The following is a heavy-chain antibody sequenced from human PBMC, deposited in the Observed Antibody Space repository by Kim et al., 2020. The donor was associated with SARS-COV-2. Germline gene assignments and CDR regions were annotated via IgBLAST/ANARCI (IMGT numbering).Heavy chain of an antibody. CDR1: GFTFSSCA. CDR2: ISYDGSNK. V-gene: IGHV3-30-3*01. CDR3: AGDPWSRLRGLTYSYYGMDV. D-gene: IGHD3-10*01. Sequence: GGSLRLSCAASGFTFSSCAMHWVRQAPGKGLEWVAVISYDGSNKNYADSVKGRFTISRDNSRNTLYLQMNSLRAADTALYYCAGDPWSRLRGLTYSYYGMDVWGQGTTLTVSS. J-gene: IGHJ6*02.